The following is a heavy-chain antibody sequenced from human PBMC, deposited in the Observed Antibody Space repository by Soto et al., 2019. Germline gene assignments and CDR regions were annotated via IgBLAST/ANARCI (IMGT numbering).Heavy chain of an antibody. V-gene: IGHV1-2*02. CDR3: ARGDFDSSANYYAGWFDP. D-gene: IGHD3-22*01. Sequence: QVQLVQSGAEVKKPGASVKVSCKASGYIFTGYYMHWLRQAPGQGLEWMGWFNPNSGGTKYAQKFQGRVTMTNDTSINTAYMELSGLISDDTAGYYCARGDFDSSANYYAGWFDPWGQGTLVTVSS. J-gene: IGHJ5*02. CDR1: GYIFTGYY. CDR2: FNPNSGGT.